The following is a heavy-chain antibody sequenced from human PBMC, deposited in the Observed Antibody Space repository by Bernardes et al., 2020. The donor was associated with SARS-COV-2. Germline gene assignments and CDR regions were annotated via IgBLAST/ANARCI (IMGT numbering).Heavy chain of an antibody. Sequence: GSLRLSCSASGFTFISYAMHWVRQAPGKGLEYVSAISSNGGSTYYADSVKGRFTISRDNSKNTLYLQMSSLRAEDTAVYYCVKSAGPGDYYGSGRHYYGMDVWGQGTTVTVSS. D-gene: IGHD3-10*01. CDR2: ISSNGGST. J-gene: IGHJ6*02. V-gene: IGHV3-64D*06. CDR1: GFTFISYA. CDR3: VKSAGPGDYYGSGRHYYGMDV.